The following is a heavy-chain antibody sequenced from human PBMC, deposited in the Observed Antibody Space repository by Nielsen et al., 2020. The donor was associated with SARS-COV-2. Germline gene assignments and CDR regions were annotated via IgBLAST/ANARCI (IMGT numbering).Heavy chain of an antibody. CDR2: INPNSGGT. Sequence: ASVKVSCKASGYTFTGYYMHWVRQAPGQGLERMGWINPNSGGTNYAQKFQGWVIMTRDTSISTAYMELSRRRSDDTAVYYCARVQGSYGYYYYYGMDVWGQGTTVTVSS. V-gene: IGHV1-2*04. CDR1: GYTFTGYY. CDR3: ARVQGSYGYYYYYGMDV. J-gene: IGHJ6*02. D-gene: IGHD5-18*01.